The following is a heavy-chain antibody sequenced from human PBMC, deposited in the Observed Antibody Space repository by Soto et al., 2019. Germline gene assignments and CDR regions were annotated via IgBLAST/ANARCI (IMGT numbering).Heavy chain of an antibody. Sequence: ASVKVSCKASGYTFTSYYMHWVRQAPGQGLEWMGIINPSGGSTSYAQKFQGRVTMTRDTSTSTVYMELSSLRSEDTAVYYCARDVNYKGVYYYYYYGMDVWGQGTTVTVSS. D-gene: IGHD2-8*01. CDR2: INPSGGST. J-gene: IGHJ6*02. V-gene: IGHV1-46*01. CDR1: GYTFTSYY. CDR3: ARDVNYKGVYYYYYYGMDV.